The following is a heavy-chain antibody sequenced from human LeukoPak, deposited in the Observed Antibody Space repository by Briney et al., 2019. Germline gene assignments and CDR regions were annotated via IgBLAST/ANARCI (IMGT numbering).Heavy chain of an antibody. CDR3: ARHVRTLLEPNNWFDP. CDR2: IYPGDSDT. Sequence: GESLKISCKGSGYSFTSYWIGWVRQMPGKGLEWMGIIYPGDSDTRYSPSFQGQVTISADKSISTAYLQWSSLKASDTAMYYCARHVRTLLEPNNWFDPWGQGTLVTVSS. V-gene: IGHV5-51*01. CDR1: GYSFTSYW. D-gene: IGHD1-14*01. J-gene: IGHJ5*02.